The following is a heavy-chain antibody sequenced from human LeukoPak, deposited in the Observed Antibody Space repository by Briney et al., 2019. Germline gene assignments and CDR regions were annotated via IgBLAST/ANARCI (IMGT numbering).Heavy chain of an antibody. J-gene: IGHJ3*02. V-gene: IGHV1-18*01. Sequence: ASVKVSCKASGYTFTSYGISWVRQAPGQGREWMGWISAYNGNTNYAQKLQGRVTMTTDTSTSTAYMELRSLRSDDTAVYYCARDPHHAILTGPATNDAFDIWGQGTMVTVSS. CDR3: ARDPHHAILTGPATNDAFDI. CDR1: GYTFTSYG. D-gene: IGHD3-9*01. CDR2: ISAYNGNT.